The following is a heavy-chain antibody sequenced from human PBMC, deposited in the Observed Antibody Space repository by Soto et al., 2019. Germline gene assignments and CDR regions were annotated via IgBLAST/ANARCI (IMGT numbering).Heavy chain of an antibody. Sequence: PSETLSLTCVASGGSISSSNWWTWVRQPPGKGLEWIGEIFHSGTTNYSPSLKSRVTISVDKSKNQFSLKLNSVTAADTAVYYCARGVDGNSGYIIGFFGYWGQGALVTVSS. D-gene: IGHD3-22*01. J-gene: IGHJ4*02. CDR1: GGSISSSNW. V-gene: IGHV4-4*02. CDR2: IFHSGTT. CDR3: ARGVDGNSGYIIGFFGY.